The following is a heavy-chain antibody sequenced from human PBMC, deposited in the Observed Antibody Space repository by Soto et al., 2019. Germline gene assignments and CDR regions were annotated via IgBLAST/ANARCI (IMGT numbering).Heavy chain of an antibody. CDR3: ARALLYDSSGYYDY. Sequence: XETLSLACAVSGGSISSSNWWSWVRQPPGKGLEWIGEIYHSGSTNYNPSLKSRVTISVDKSKNQFSLKLSSVTAADTAVYCCARALLYDSSGYYDYWGQGPLVTVSS. V-gene: IGHV4-4*01. CDR1: GGSISSSNW. J-gene: IGHJ4*02. CDR2: IYHSGST. D-gene: IGHD3-22*01.